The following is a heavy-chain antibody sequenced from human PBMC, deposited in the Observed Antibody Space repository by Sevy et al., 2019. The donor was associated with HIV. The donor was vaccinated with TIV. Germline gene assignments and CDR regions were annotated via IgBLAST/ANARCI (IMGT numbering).Heavy chain of an antibody. V-gene: IGHV1-8*02. CDR2: LNPDGGRR. Sequence: ASVKVSCKASGYTFSGYDINWVRQATGQGLEWMGWLNPDGGRRGYAPKFQGRVTMTTSTSIDTAYMELRRLRSEDSAVYYCARADLDSSTFFYYYGMDVWGQGTTVTVSS. J-gene: IGHJ6*02. CDR1: GYTFSGYD. D-gene: IGHD6-13*01. CDR3: ARADLDSSTFFYYYGMDV.